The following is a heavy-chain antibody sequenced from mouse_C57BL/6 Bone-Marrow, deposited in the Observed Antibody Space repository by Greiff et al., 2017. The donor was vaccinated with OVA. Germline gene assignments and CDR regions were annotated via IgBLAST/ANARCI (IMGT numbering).Heavy chain of an antibody. V-gene: IGHV5-6*02. CDR1: GFTFSSYG. D-gene: IGHD1-2*01. CDR3: ARRGCTTAPDY. J-gene: IGHJ2*01. CDR2: LSSGCSYT. Sequence: EVKLVESGGDLVKPGGSLKLSCAASGFTFSSYGMSWVRQTPDKRLEWVATLSSGCSYTSYPDSVKGRFTISRDNAKNTLYLQMSSLKSEDTARYYCARRGCTTAPDYWGQGTTLTVSS.